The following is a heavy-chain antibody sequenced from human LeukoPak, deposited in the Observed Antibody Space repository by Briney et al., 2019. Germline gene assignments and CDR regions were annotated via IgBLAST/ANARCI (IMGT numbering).Heavy chain of an antibody. CDR2: IKSKTDGETT. Sequence: GGSLRLSCVVSGSTFSNAWLNWVRQAPGKGLEWVGRIKSKTDGETTDYAAPVKGRFTVSRDDSKTTLYLQMNSLQTEDTAVYYCTTSFLAVAGYYFDYWGQGTLVTVSS. J-gene: IGHJ4*02. CDR3: TTSFLAVAGYYFDY. CDR1: GSTFSNAW. V-gene: IGHV3-15*07. D-gene: IGHD6-19*01.